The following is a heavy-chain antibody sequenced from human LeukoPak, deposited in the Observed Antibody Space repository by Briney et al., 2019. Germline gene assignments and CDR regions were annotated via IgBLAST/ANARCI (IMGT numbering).Heavy chain of an antibody. CDR2: ISGSGGST. D-gene: IGHD2-2*01. CDR1: GFTFSSYA. Sequence: GGSLRLSCAASGFTFSSYAMSWVRQAPGKGLEWVSTISGSGGSTYYADSVKGRFIISRDNSKNTVYLQMSSLRDEDTAVYYCAKVLLVVVVPAAIRGGLDYWGQGTLVTVSS. V-gene: IGHV3-23*01. J-gene: IGHJ4*02. CDR3: AKVLLVVVVPAAIRGGLDY.